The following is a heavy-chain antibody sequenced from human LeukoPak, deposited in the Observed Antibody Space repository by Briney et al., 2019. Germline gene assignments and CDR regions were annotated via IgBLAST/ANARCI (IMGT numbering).Heavy chain of an antibody. J-gene: IGHJ6*02. CDR2: TSAYNGNT. CDR3: ARVVPGFWSGYSYYYYGMDV. V-gene: IGHV1-18*01. Sequence: ASVKVSCKASGYTFTSYGISWVRQAPGQGLEWMGWTSAYNGNTNYAQKLQGRVAMTTDTSTSTAYMELRSLRSDDTAVYYCARVVPGFWSGYSYYYYGMDVWGQGTTVTVSS. D-gene: IGHD3-3*01. CDR1: GYTFTSYG.